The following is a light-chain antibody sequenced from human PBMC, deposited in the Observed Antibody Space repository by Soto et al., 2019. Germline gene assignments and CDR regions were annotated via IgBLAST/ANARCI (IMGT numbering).Light chain of an antibody. CDR2: DAF. CDR3: QQRSTGPPLS. CDR1: QSVNNK. Sequence: EIVMTQSPATLSVSPVERVTLSCRASQSVNNKVAWYQQKPGQAPRLLIYDAFNRATGVPARFSGSGSGTDFTLTISSLEPEDFAVYYCQQRSTGPPLSFGVGTKVDIK. J-gene: IGKJ4*01. V-gene: IGKV3-11*01.